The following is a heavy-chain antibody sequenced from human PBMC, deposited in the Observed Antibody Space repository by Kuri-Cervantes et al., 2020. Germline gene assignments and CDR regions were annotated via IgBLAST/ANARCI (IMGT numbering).Heavy chain of an antibody. Sequence: ASVKVSCKASGYTFTGYYMHWVRQAPGQGLEWMGWINPNSGGTNYAQKFQGRVTITTDESTSTAYMELSSLRSEDTAVYYCARDEGYPAWFDPWGQGTLVTVSS. CDR2: INPNSGGT. J-gene: IGHJ5*02. CDR3: ARDEGYPAWFDP. CDR1: GYTFTGYY. V-gene: IGHV1-2*02. D-gene: IGHD5-12*01.